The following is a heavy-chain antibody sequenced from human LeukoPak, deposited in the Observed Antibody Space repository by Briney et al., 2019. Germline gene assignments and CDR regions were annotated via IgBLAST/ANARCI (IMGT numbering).Heavy chain of an antibody. CDR3: ARGHSSSWFPFDY. Sequence: GSLRLSCAASGFTFSSYWMHWVRQAPGKGLVWVSRINSDGSRTSYADSVKGRFTISRDNAKNTLYLQMNSLRAEDTAVYYCARGHSSSWFPFDYWGQGTLVTVSS. D-gene: IGHD6-13*01. CDR1: GFTFSSYW. CDR2: INSDGSRT. J-gene: IGHJ4*02. V-gene: IGHV3-74*01.